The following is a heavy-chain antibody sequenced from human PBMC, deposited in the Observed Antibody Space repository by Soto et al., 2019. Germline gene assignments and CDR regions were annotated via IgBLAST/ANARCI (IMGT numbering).Heavy chain of an antibody. CDR2: IYSGST. CDR1: GYSITSDYY. CDR3: AKKGYYHSGKINLFDS. J-gene: IGHJ4*02. V-gene: IGHV4-38-2*01. D-gene: IGHD3-10*01. Sequence: XGILSLTFAVSGYSITSDYYWGWIRQPPGKGLEWIGSIYSGSTYYNPSLKSRVTISVDTSKNQFSLGLTSVTAADTAMYYCAKKGYYHSGKINLFDSWGQGTLVTVSS.